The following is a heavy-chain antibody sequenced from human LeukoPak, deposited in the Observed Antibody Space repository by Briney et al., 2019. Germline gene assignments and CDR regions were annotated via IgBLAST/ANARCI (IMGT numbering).Heavy chain of an antibody. Sequence: GGSLRLSCAASGFSFSTFGMHWARRAPGKGLEWVAVIWNDGSKKFYAESVKGRFTISRDNAKNSLFLQMDSLTAEDTAVYYCVAPSCGGGACYAFDFWGQGILVTVSS. D-gene: IGHD2-15*01. CDR1: GFSFSTFG. CDR3: VAPSCGGGACYAFDF. V-gene: IGHV3-33*03. J-gene: IGHJ4*02. CDR2: IWNDGSKK.